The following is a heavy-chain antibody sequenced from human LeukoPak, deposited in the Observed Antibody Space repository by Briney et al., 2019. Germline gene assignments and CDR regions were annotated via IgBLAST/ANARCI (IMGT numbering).Heavy chain of an antibody. CDR3: ATNRTTGGHRFDY. D-gene: IGHD1-1*01. V-gene: IGHV3-23*01. CDR2: ISGSGDST. Sequence: GGSLRLSCTASGFTFRSFAMSWVRQAPGKGLDWVSAISGSGDSTSYADSVRGRFIISRDNSKNTLYLQMDSLRAEDTAVYYCATNRTTGGHRFDYWGQGTLVTVSS. J-gene: IGHJ4*02. CDR1: GFTFRSFA.